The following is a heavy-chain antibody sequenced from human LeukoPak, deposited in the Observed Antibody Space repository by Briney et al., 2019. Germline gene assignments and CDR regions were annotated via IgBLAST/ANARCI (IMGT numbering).Heavy chain of an antibody. V-gene: IGHV3-23*01. Sequence: GGSLRLPCAASGFTFSSYAMSWVRQAPGKGLEWVSAISGSGGSTYYADSVKGRFTISRDNSKNTLYLQMNSLRAEDTAVYYCAKHGYSYGTPYYFDYWGQGTLVTVSS. D-gene: IGHD5-18*01. J-gene: IGHJ4*02. CDR3: AKHGYSYGTPYYFDY. CDR1: GFTFSSYA. CDR2: ISGSGGST.